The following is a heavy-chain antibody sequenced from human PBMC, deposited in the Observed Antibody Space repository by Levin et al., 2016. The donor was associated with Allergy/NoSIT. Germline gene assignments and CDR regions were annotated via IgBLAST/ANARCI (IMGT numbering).Heavy chain of an antibody. J-gene: IGHJ4*02. D-gene: IGHD3-9*01. V-gene: IGHV3-30-3*01. CDR1: GFTFSSYA. CDR2: ISYDGSNK. CDR3: ARGGRYFDWLLSDYFDY. Sequence: SLKISCAASGFTFSSYAMHWVRQAPGKGLEWVAVISYDGSNKYYADSVKGRFTISRDNSKNTLYLQMNSLRAEDTAVYYCARGGRYFDWLLSDYFDYWGQGTLVTVSS.